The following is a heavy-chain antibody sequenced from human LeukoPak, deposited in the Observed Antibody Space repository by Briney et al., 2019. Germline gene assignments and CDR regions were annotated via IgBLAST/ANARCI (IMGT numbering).Heavy chain of an antibody. V-gene: IGHV3-74*01. CDR2: VDHCGTRT. CDR3: AKDFPGYSYGLFDY. J-gene: IGHJ4*02. Sequence: GGSLRLSCTVSGFSFTDYWMHWVRQIPGKGLAWVSRVDHCGTRTNYADFVKGRFTISRDNSKNTLYLQMNSLRAEDTAVYYCAKDFPGYSYGLFDYWGQGTLVTVSS. CDR1: GFSFTDYW. D-gene: IGHD5-18*01.